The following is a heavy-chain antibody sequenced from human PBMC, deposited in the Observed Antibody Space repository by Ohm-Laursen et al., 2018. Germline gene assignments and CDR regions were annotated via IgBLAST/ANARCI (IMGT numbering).Heavy chain of an antibody. CDR3: AKVEGYAGTH. Sequence: SLRLSCAASGFTFDNYAMHWVRQAPGKGLEWVSGISWNNGYIGYADSVKGRFTISRDNAKNSLYLQMNSLRAEDTALYYCAKVEGYAGTHWGQGTLVTVSS. CDR1: GFTFDNYA. V-gene: IGHV3-9*01. J-gene: IGHJ4*02. D-gene: IGHD3-16*01. CDR2: ISWNNGYI.